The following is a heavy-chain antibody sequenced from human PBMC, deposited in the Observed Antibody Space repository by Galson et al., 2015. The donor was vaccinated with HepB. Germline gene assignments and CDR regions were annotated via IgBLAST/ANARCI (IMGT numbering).Heavy chain of an antibody. V-gene: IGHV1-3*01. CDR1: GYTFTSYA. D-gene: IGHD3-22*01. CDR3: ARGETYYYDSSGYPNLDYWGQGTLVTVSSGSASAPTLFPLVSCGQYAFDI. J-gene: IGHJ3*02. Sequence: SVKVSCKASGYTFTSYAMHWVRQAPGQRLEWMGWINAGNGNTKYSQKFQGRVTITRDTSASTAYMELSSLRSEDTAVYYCARGETYYYDSSGYPNLDYWGQGTLVTVSSGSASAPTLFPLVSCGQYAFDIWGQGTMVTVSS. CDR2: INAGNGNT.